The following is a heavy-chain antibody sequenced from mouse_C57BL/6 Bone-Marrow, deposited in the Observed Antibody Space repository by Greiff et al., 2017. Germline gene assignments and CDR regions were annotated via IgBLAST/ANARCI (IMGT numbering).Heavy chain of an antibody. D-gene: IGHD1-1*01. CDR3: TRSLRGY. CDR1: GYTFTDYE. V-gene: IGHV1-15*01. CDR2: IDPETGGT. Sequence: VQLQQPGAELVRPGASVTLSCKASGYTFTDYEMHWVKQTPVHGLEWIGAIDPETGGTAYNQKFKGKAILTADKSSSTAYMELRSLTSEDSAVYYCTRSLRGYWGQGTTLTVSS. J-gene: IGHJ2*01.